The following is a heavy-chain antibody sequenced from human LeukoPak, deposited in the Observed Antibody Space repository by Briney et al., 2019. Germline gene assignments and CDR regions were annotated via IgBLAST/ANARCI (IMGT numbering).Heavy chain of an antibody. J-gene: IGHJ4*02. CDR1: GFTFSSYW. V-gene: IGHV3-74*01. Sequence: GGSLRLSCAASGFTFSSYWMHWVRHAPGKGLVWVSRINSDGSSTSYADSVKGRFTISRDNAKNTLYLQMNSLRAEDTAVYYCAREGGIAVAGIIDYWGQGTLVTVSS. CDR2: INSDGSST. CDR3: AREGGIAVAGIIDY. D-gene: IGHD6-19*01.